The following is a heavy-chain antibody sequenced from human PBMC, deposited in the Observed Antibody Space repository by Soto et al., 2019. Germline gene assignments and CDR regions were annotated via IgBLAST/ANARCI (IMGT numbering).Heavy chain of an antibody. Sequence: QVQLVESGGGVVQPGRSLRLSCAASGFTFSSYGMHWVRQAPGKGLEWVAVISYDGSNKYYADSVKGRFTISRDNSKNTLYLQMNSLRAEDTAVYYCAKDYGDYFGPNWFDHWGQGTLVTVSS. CDR3: AKDYGDYFGPNWFDH. D-gene: IGHD4-17*01. V-gene: IGHV3-30*18. CDR2: ISYDGSNK. CDR1: GFTFSSYG. J-gene: IGHJ5*02.